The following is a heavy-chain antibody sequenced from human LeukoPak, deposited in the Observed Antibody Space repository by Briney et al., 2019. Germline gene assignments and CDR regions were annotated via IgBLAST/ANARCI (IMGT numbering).Heavy chain of an antibody. J-gene: IGHJ5*02. V-gene: IGHV4-61*01. CDR1: GGSVSSGSYY. D-gene: IGHD3-16*01. CDR2: IYYSGST. Sequence: SETLSLTCTVSGGSVSSGSYYWSWLRQPPGTGLEWIGYIYYSGSTNYNPSLKSRVTISVDTSKSQFSLKLSSVTAADTAVYYCARGWGIGYNWFDPWGQGTLVTVSS. CDR3: ARGWGIGYNWFDP.